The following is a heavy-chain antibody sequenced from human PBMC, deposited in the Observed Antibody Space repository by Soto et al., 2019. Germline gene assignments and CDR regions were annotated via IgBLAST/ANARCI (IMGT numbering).Heavy chain of an antibody. Sequence: VQLLESGGDLVQPGGSLRLSCVASGFILNNYAMSWVRQAPGKGLEWVPTIGGTDGDSDGVPWYEDSVKGRVPISRDSSANTLFLHMDNLRAEDSALYYCVKRGRNWGAFDFWGQGTTVVVSS. V-gene: IGHV3-23*01. CDR3: VKRGRNWGAFDF. CDR2: IGGTDGDSDGVP. CDR1: GFILNNYA. J-gene: IGHJ3*01. D-gene: IGHD7-27*01.